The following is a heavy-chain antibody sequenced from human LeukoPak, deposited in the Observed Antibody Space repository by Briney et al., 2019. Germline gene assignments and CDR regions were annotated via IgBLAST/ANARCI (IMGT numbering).Heavy chain of an antibody. V-gene: IGHV3-23*01. D-gene: IGHD6-25*01. CDR1: GFPFGSYA. CDR2: ISGNADTT. CDR3: ACSFLPFSSAAWFLSCDS. J-gene: IGHJ4*02. Sequence: GGSLRLSCAASGFPFGSYAMSWVRQAPGKGLEWVSFISGNADTTSHADSVKVRFTISRDNAKNTVSMEISILGGADTAVYYCACSFLPFSSAAWFLSCDSWGPGTLVTVSS.